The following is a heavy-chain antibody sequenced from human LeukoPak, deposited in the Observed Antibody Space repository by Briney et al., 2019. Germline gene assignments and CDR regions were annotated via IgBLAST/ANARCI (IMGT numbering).Heavy chain of an antibody. J-gene: IGHJ6*02. CDR2: ISYDGSNK. V-gene: IGHV3-30-3*01. CDR3: ARDPGYSYGLYYYGMDV. CDR1: GFTFSSYA. D-gene: IGHD5-18*01. Sequence: GGSLRLSCAASGFTFSSYAMHWVRQAPGKGLEWVAVISYDGSNKYYADSAKGRFTISRDNSKNTLYLQMNSLRAEDTAVYYCARDPGYSYGLYYYGMDVWGQGTTVTVSS.